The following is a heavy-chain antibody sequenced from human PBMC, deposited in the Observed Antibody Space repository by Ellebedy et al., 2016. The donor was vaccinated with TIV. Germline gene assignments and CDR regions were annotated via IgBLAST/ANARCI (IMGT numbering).Heavy chain of an antibody. V-gene: IGHV1-18*01. D-gene: IGHD3-10*01. J-gene: IGHJ4*02. Sequence: ASVKVSXXASGYTFTSYHITWVRQAPGQGLEWMGWISGDNGNTHHAQKFQGRLTMTTDTSTTTAYMELRSLRSDDTAVYYCVRGSDGSGSYDYWGQGTLVTVSP. CDR1: GYTFTSYH. CDR3: VRGSDGSGSYDY. CDR2: ISGDNGNT.